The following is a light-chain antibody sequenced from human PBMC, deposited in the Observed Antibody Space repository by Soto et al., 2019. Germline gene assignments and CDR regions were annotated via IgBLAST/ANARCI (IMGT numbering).Light chain of an antibody. CDR1: QSVLYSAKNKNF. V-gene: IGKV2-30*01. CDR2: NVF. CDR3: MQGTQWPPT. J-gene: IGKJ3*01. Sequence: VMTQSPDSLAVSLGERATIHCKSSQSVLYSAKNKNFLTWFHQRPGQSPRRLIYNVFNRDSGVPDRFSGSGSGTDFTLKISRVEAEDVGVYYCMQGTQWPPTFGPGTKVD.